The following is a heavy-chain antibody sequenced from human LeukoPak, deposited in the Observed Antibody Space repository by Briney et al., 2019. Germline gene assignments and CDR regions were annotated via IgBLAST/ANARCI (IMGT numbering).Heavy chain of an antibody. CDR3: ARHPRVRGGSGPPTPYYFDY. CDR1: GSSISSSSYY. J-gene: IGHJ4*02. CDR2: IYYSGST. V-gene: IGHV4-39*01. Sequence: PSETLSLTCTVSGSSISSSSYYWGWIRQPPGKGLEWIGSIYYSGSTYYNPSLKGRVTISVDTSKNQFSLKLSSVTAADTAVYYCARHPRVRGGSGPPTPYYFDYWGQGTLVTVSS. D-gene: IGHD3-10*01.